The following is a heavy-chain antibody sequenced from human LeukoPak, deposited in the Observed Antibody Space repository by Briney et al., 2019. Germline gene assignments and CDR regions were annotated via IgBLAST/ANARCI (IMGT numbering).Heavy chain of an antibody. V-gene: IGHV7-4-1*02. CDR2: INTNTGNP. D-gene: IGHD1-26*01. CDR3: ARRPYSGSYYARYRGFDP. Sequence: ASVKVSCKASGYTFTSYAMNWVRQAPGQGLEWMGWINTNTGNPAYAQGFTGRFVFSLDTSVSTAYLQISSLKAEDTAVYYCARRPYSGSYYARYRGFDPWGQGTLVTVSS. CDR1: GYTFTSYA. J-gene: IGHJ5*02.